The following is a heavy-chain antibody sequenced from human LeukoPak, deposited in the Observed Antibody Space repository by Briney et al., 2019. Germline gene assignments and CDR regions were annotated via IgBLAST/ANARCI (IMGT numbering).Heavy chain of an antibody. V-gene: IGHV3-30-3*01. D-gene: IGHD1-26*01. CDR3: ARSVAWVGAIRGIDY. CDR1: GFTFSGYA. J-gene: IGHJ4*02. CDR2: ISYDGSNK. Sequence: GGSLRLPCAASGFTFSGYAMHWVRQAPGKGLEWVAVISYDGSNKYYADSVKGRFTISRDNSKNTLYLQMNSLRAEDTAVYYCARSVAWVGAIRGIDYWGQGTLVTVSS.